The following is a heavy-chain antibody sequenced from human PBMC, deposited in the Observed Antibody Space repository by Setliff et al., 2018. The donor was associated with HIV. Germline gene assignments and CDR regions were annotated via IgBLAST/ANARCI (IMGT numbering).Heavy chain of an antibody. CDR1: NGSINNYY. Sequence: SETLSLTCTVSNGSINNYYWTWIRQTPGKGLEWIGYIYYSGTTKYNPSLKSRVTISVDMSKNQFSLKLSSVTAADTAVYYCARGYSSGWTYYYFYYMDVWGKGTTVTV. CDR3: ARGYSSGWTYYYFYYMDV. D-gene: IGHD6-19*01. CDR2: IYYSGTT. V-gene: IGHV4-59*01. J-gene: IGHJ6*03.